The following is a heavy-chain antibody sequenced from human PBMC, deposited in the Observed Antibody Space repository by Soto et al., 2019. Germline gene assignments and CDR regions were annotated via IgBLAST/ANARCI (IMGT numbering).Heavy chain of an antibody. J-gene: IGHJ6*02. CDR1: GFTFSSYS. V-gene: IGHV3-21*01. CDR3: ARSPEVYQVLVPPGGMDV. CDR2: ISSSSSYI. Sequence: PGGSLRLSCAASGFTFSSYSMNWVRQAPGKGLEWVSSISSSSSYIYYADSVKGRFTISRDNAKNSLYLQMNSLRAEDTAVYYCARSPEVYQVLVPPGGMDVWGQGTTVTVSS. D-gene: IGHD2-8*02.